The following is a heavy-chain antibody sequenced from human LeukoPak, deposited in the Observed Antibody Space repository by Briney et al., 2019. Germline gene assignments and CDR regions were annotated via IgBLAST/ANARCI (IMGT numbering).Heavy chain of an antibody. V-gene: IGHV3-7*01. D-gene: IGHD6-19*01. CDR3: ARDRRSGWYSYAFDI. J-gene: IGHJ3*02. Sequence: GGSLRLSCAASGFTFSSYWMSWVRQAPGKGLEWVANIKQDGSEKYYVDSVKGRFTISRDNAKNSLYLQMNSLRAEDTAVYYCARDRRSGWYSYAFDIWGQGTMVTVSS. CDR2: IKQDGSEK. CDR1: GFTFSSYW.